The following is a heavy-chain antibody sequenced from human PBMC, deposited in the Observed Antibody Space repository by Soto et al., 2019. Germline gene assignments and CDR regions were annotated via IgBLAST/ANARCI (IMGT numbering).Heavy chain of an antibody. Sequence: GGSLRLSCAASGFTFSSYAMSWVRQAPGKGLEWVSAISGSGGSTYYADSVKGRFTISRDNSKNTLYPQMNILRAEDTAVYYCAKDRSRRYCSSTSCSMGSYYGMDVWGQGTTVTVSS. CDR3: AKDRSRRYCSSTSCSMGSYYGMDV. V-gene: IGHV3-23*01. CDR2: ISGSGGST. CDR1: GFTFSSYA. J-gene: IGHJ6*02. D-gene: IGHD2-2*01.